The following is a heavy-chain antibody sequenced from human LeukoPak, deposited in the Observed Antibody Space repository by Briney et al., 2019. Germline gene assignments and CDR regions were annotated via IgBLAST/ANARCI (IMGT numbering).Heavy chain of an antibody. J-gene: IGHJ4*02. V-gene: IGHV3-21*01. D-gene: IGHD3-10*01. CDR3: ASLSGSGTYY. CDR2: ISSSSSYI. Sequence: GGSLRLSCAASGFTFSSYSMNWVRQAPGKGPEWVSSISSSSSYIYYADSVKGRFTISRDNAKNSLYLQMNSLRAEDTAVYYCASLSGSGTYYWGQGTLVTVSS. CDR1: GFTFSSYS.